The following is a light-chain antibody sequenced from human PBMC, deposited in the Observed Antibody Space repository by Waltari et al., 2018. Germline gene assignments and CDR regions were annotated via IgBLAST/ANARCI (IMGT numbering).Light chain of an antibody. J-gene: IGKJ1*01. CDR1: QSISSY. CDR2: AAS. V-gene: IGKV1-8*01. CDR3: QQYYSSPAT. Sequence: AIRITQSPSSLSASPGDRVTITCRASQSISSYLAWYQQKPGKAPKVLIYAASTFQSGVPSRFSGSGSGTDFTLTISCLQSEDFAIYYCQQYYSSPATFGQGTKVEIK.